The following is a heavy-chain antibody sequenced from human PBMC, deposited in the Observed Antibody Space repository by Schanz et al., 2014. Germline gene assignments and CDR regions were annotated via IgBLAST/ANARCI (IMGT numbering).Heavy chain of an antibody. Sequence: EVLLVDSGGGLVQPGGSLRLSCGASGFTFSAHAMSWVRQAPGKGLEWVANIKQDGSERYYVDSVKGRFTISRDNATNSLYLQINSLRAEDTAVYYCARFQSPHQPFDYWGQGTLVTVSS. CDR1: GFTFSAHA. CDR2: IKQDGSER. J-gene: IGHJ4*02. CDR3: ARFQSPHQPFDY. D-gene: IGHD2-2*01. V-gene: IGHV3-7*01.